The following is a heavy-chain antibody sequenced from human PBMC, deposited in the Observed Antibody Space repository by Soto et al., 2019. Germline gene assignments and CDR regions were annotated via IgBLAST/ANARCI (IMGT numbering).Heavy chain of an antibody. V-gene: IGHV1-3*01. CDR2: INAGNGNT. Sequence: QVQLVQSGAEVKKPGASVKVSCKASGYTFTSYAMHWVRQAPGQRLEWMGWINAGNGNTKYSQKFQGRVTITRDTSASTAYMELSSLRSEDTAVYYCARGSSGSYAGRAFDIWGQGTMVTVSS. CDR1: GYTFTSYA. D-gene: IGHD1-26*01. CDR3: ARGSSGSYAGRAFDI. J-gene: IGHJ3*02.